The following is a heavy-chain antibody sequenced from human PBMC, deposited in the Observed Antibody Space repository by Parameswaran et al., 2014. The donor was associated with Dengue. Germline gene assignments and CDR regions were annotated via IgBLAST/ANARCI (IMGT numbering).Heavy chain of an antibody. Sequence: VRQAPGKGLEWVAVISYDGSNKYYADSVKGRFTISRDNSKNTPYLQMNSLRAEDTAVYYCARDRPVTPVNLPHLFDYWGQGTLVTVSS. J-gene: IGHJ4*02. CDR2: ISYDGSNK. CDR3: ARDRPVTPVNLPHLFDY. D-gene: IGHD4-17*01. V-gene: IGHV3-30-3*01.